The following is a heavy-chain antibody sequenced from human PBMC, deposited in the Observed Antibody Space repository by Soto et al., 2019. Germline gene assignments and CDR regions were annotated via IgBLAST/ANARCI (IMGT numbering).Heavy chain of an antibody. CDR2: ISYDGSNK. D-gene: IGHD6-13*01. J-gene: IGHJ6*02. Sequence: PGGSLRLSCAASGFTFSSYAMHWVRQAPGKGLEWVAVISYDGSNKYYADSVKGRFTISRDNSKNTLYLQMNSLRAEDTAVYYCARDLPGQQTNIEYYYYYYGIDVWGQGTKVTVSS. V-gene: IGHV3-30-3*01. CDR3: ARDLPGQQTNIEYYYYYYGIDV. CDR1: GFTFSSYA.